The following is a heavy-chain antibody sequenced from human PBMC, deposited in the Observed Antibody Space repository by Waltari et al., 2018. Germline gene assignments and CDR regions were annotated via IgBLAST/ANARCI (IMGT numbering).Heavy chain of an antibody. CDR1: GFPFSSYS. D-gene: IGHD3-10*01. Sequence: EVQVVESGGDLVQPGGSLRLSCAASGFPFSSYSMNWVRQAPGKGLEWVSYISNSGRTIYYVDSVKGRFTISRDNAKNLLYLQMNSLRAEDTAVYYCARDCRRGYGMDVWGQGTTVTVSS. J-gene: IGHJ6*02. CDR2: ISNSGRTI. CDR3: ARDCRRGYGMDV. V-gene: IGHV3-48*04.